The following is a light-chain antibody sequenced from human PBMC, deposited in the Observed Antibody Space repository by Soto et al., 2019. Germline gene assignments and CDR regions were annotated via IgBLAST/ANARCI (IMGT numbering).Light chain of an antibody. CDR3: KQYGSSPTWT. V-gene: IGKV3-20*01. CDR2: GAS. CDR1: QSVRSSY. J-gene: IGKJ1*01. Sequence: EIVLTQSPGTLSLSPGEKATLSCRASQSVRSSYLAWYQQKPGQAPRLLIYGASSRATGIPDRFSGSGSGTDFTLTISRLEPEDFAVYYCKQYGSSPTWTFGQGTKVDIK.